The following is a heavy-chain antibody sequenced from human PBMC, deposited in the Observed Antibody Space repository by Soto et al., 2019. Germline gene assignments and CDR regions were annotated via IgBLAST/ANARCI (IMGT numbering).Heavy chain of an antibody. J-gene: IGHJ6*02. V-gene: IGHV1-46*01. CDR2: INPSGGST. CDR3: ARVPPYYYYGMDV. Sequence: ASVKVSCKASGYTFTSYYMHWVRQAPGQGLEWMGIINPSGGSTGYAQKFQGRVTMTRDTSTSTVYMELSSLRSEDAAVYYCARVPPYYYYGMDVWGQGTTVTVSS. CDR1: GYTFTSYY.